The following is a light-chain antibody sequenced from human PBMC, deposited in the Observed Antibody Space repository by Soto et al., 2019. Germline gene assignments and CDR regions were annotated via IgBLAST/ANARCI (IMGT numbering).Light chain of an antibody. Sequence: EVVMTQSPATVSVSPGEGATLYCRASQSIRSNLAWYQKKLGQSHRLLIYGASTRATAVPARFSGSGSGTEVTLTISGLQSEDFAVYYCQQDDNWPLTFCGGTQVEIK. CDR2: GAS. CDR3: QQDDNWPLT. V-gene: IGKV3-15*01. J-gene: IGKJ4*01. CDR1: QSIRSN.